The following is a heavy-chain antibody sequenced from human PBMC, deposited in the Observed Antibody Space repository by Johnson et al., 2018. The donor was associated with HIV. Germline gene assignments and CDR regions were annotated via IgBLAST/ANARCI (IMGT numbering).Heavy chain of an antibody. V-gene: IGHV3-11*04. J-gene: IGHJ3*02. CDR3: ARGGAVAPSSGFDI. CDR2: ISSSGSTI. CDR1: GFIVSSNY. D-gene: IGHD6-19*01. Sequence: QVQLVESGGGLVQPGGSLRLSCAASGFIVSSNYMSWVRQAPGKGLEWVSYISSSGSTIYYADSVEGRFTISRDNAKNSLYLQMNSLRAEDTAVYYCARGGAVAPSSGFDIWGQGTKVTVSS.